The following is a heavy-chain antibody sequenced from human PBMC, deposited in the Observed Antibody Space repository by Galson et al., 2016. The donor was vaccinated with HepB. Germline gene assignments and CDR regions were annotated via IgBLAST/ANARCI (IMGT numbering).Heavy chain of an antibody. CDR2: VYRTGST. CDR3: AREESTSHESHFDF. J-gene: IGHJ4*02. V-gene: IGHV4-39*07. CDR1: GGSITTRTHF. Sequence: SETLSLTCNVSGGSITTRTHFWAWIRQPPGKGLEWIASVYRTGSTYYSPSLRSRGTISLDTSKAQFSLNLNSVTAADTAVYYCAREESTSHESHFDFWGQGILVTVSS. D-gene: IGHD2/OR15-2a*01.